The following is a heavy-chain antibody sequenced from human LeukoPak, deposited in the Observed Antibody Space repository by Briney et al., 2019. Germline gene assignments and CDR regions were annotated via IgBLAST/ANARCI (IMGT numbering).Heavy chain of an antibody. J-gene: IGHJ4*02. CDR3: ARVGSGNPPY. CDR1: GGTFSSYA. CDR2: IIPILGIA. V-gene: IGHV1-69*04. D-gene: IGHD4-23*01. Sequence: GASVTVSCTASGGTFSSYAISWVRQAPGQGLEWMGRIIPILGIANYAQKFQGRVTITADKSTSTAYMELSSLRSEDTAVYYCARVGSGNPPYWGQGTLVTVSS.